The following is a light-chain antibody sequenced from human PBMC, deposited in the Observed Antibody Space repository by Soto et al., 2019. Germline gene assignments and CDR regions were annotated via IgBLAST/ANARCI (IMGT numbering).Light chain of an antibody. J-gene: IGKJ4*01. CDR1: QSVGTS. CDR3: QQHNGWPLT. Sequence: EIVMTQSPATLSVSPGERASLSCRASQSVGTSLAWYQQKPGQVPRLVIYGASNRPAGIPARFSCSGSGTEFTLAISSLQYEDFAVYYCQQHNGWPLTFGGGTKVEIK. CDR2: GAS. V-gene: IGKV3-15*01.